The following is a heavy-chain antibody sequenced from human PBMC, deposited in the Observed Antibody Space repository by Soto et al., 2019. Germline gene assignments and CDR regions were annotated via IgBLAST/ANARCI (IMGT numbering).Heavy chain of an antibody. J-gene: IGHJ6*02. D-gene: IGHD2-15*01. CDR3: ARAVWPLTGSVGYCSGGSCYSDYYGMDV. CDR2: INPSGGST. Sequence: ASVKVSCKASGYTFTSYYMHWVRQAPGQGLEWMGIINPSGGSTSYAQKFQGRVTMTRDTSTSTVYMELSGLRSEDTAVYYCARAVWPLTGSVGYCSGGSCYSDYYGMDVWGQGTTVTVSS. CDR1: GYTFTSYY. V-gene: IGHV1-46*01.